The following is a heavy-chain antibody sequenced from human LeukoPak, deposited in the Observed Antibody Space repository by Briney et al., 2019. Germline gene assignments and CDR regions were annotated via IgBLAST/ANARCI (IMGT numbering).Heavy chain of an antibody. V-gene: IGHV1-69*04. CDR1: GDTFNDYT. CDR2: IMPFLDVA. Sequence: ASVKVSCKASGDTFNDYTFSWVRQAPGQGLEWMGRIMPFLDVANYAPKFQGRVTLTADKSTSTAYMELSDLKSEDTAVYYCARDHCSGGSCHGGHWGQGTLVTVSS. J-gene: IGHJ4*02. D-gene: IGHD2-15*01. CDR3: ARDHCSGGSCHGGH.